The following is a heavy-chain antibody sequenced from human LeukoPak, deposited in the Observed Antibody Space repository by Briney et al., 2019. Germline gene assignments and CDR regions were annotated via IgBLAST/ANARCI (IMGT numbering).Heavy chain of an antibody. J-gene: IGHJ5*02. D-gene: IGHD1-26*01. CDR3: ARVGGSYWNWFDP. V-gene: IGHV3-7*01. Sequence: GGSLRLSCAASGFTFSRYWMSWVRQAPGKGLEGVANIKQDGSEKYYVDSVKGRFTISRDNAKNSLYLQMNSLRAEDTAVYYCARVGGSYWNWFDPWGQGTLVTVSS. CDR1: GFTFSRYW. CDR2: IKQDGSEK.